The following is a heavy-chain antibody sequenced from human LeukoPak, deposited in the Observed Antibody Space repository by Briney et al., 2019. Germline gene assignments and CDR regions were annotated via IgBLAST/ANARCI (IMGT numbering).Heavy chain of an antibody. CDR3: AKDDFWSGYSFDY. CDR1: GFTFSSYA. J-gene: IGHJ4*02. Sequence: GGSLRLSCAASGFTFSSYAMSWVRQAPGKGLEWVSAISGSGGSTYYADSVKGRFTISRDNSKNTLYLQLNSLRAEDTAVYYCAKDDFWSGYSFDYWGQGTLVTVSS. D-gene: IGHD3-3*01. V-gene: IGHV3-23*01. CDR2: ISGSGGST.